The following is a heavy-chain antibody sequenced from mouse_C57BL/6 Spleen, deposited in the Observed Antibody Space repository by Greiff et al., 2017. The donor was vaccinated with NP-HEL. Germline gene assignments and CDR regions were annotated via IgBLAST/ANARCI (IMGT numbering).Heavy chain of an antibody. CDR2: INPNNGGT. J-gene: IGHJ4*01. CDR1: GSTFPDNT. CDR3: ARWAMDY. V-gene: IGHV1-26*01. Sequence: EVQLQQSGPELVKPGVSVKKSVKASGSTFPDNTMNWVKQSNGKSLEWIGDINPNNGGTSYNQKFKGKATLTVDKSSSTAYMELRSLTSEDSAVYYCARWAMDYWGQGTSVTVSS.